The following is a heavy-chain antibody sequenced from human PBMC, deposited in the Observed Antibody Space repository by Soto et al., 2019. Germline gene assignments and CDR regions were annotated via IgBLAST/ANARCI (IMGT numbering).Heavy chain of an antibody. CDR2: VNWNGGST. CDR1: GFIFDDYG. V-gene: IGHV3-20*04. Sequence: EVQLVESGGGVLRPGGSLRLSCAASGFIFDDYGMSWARQAPGKGLEWGSGVNWNGGSTGYADSVKGRFTISRDNAQNFLFLQMNSLRVEDTAFYYCVRGASLDFDFWDQGTLVTVSS. D-gene: IGHD1-26*01. CDR3: VRGASLDFDF. J-gene: IGHJ4*02.